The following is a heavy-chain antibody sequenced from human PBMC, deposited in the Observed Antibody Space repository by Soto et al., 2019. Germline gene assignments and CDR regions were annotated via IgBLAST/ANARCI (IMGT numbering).Heavy chain of an antibody. CDR1: GGSISSYY. J-gene: IGHJ5*02. Sequence: QVQLQESGPGLVKPSETLSLTCTVSGGSISSYYWSWIRQPPGKGLEWIGYIYYSGSTNYNPSLKSRVTISVDTSKNQFSLKLSSVTAADTAVYYCACYIAAAGTGNYNWFDPWGQGTLVTVSS. CDR2: IYYSGST. V-gene: IGHV4-59*01. D-gene: IGHD6-13*01. CDR3: ACYIAAAGTGNYNWFDP.